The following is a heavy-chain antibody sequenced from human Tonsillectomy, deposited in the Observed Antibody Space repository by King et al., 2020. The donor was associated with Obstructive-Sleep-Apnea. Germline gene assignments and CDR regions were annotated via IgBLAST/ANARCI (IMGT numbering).Heavy chain of an antibody. CDR2: INRDGSST. CDR1: GFTFSNYW. J-gene: IGHJ6*02. V-gene: IGHV3-74*01. Sequence: QLVQSGGGLVQPGGSLRLSCAASGFTFSNYWMHWVRHVPGKGLVWVSRINRDGSSTTYADSVKGRFTISRDNAKNTLYMQMYSLRAEDTALYYCAREPYYYGMDVWGQGTTVTVSS. CDR3: AREPYYYGMDV.